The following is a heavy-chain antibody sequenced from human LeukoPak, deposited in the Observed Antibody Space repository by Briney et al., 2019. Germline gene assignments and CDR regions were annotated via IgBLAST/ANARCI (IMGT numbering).Heavy chain of an antibody. CDR3: ARVMKGSERLTMVRGVIIKTAGLYYMDV. CDR2: ISASGGGT. Sequence: GGSLRLSCAASGFTLSSYAMSWVRQAPGKGLEWVSSISASGGGTNYADSVKGRFTISRDNSKNPVYLQMKRLRAEDTAVYYCARVMKGSERLTMVRGVIIKTAGLYYMDVWGKGTTVTVSS. J-gene: IGHJ6*03. V-gene: IGHV3-23*01. CDR1: GFTLSSYA. D-gene: IGHD3-10*01.